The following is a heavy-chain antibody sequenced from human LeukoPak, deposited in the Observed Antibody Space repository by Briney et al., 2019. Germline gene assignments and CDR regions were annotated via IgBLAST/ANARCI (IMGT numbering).Heavy chain of an antibody. CDR1: GGSISSSSYY. D-gene: IGHD3-9*01. J-gene: IGHJ3*02. CDR3: ARQRSALRYFDWLACNAFDI. CDR2: IYYSGST. Sequence: SETLSLTCTVSGGSISSSSYYWGWIRQPPGKGLEWIGSIYYSGSTYYNPSLKSRVTISVDTSKNQFSLKLSSVTAADTAVYYCARQRSALRYFDWLACNAFDIWGQGTMLTVSS. V-gene: IGHV4-39*01.